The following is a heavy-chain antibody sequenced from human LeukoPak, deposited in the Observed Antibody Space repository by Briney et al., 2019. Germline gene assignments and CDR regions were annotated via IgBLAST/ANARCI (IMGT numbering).Heavy chain of an antibody. CDR3: AADRKIVGTTSAYIY. CDR1: EYTLTELH. V-gene: IGHV1-24*01. CDR2: FGPDHTES. Sequence: GASVKVSCRVPEYTLTELHMYWVRQAPGKGLEWMGGFGPDHTESIYAQKFQGRVTMTEDATTDTAYMELRNLKSDDTGVYFCAADRKIVGTTSAYIYWGQGTLVTVSS. J-gene: IGHJ4*02. D-gene: IGHD1-26*01.